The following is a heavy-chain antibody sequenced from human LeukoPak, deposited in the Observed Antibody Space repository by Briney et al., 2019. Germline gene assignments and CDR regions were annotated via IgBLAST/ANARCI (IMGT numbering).Heavy chain of an antibody. D-gene: IGHD1-26*01. CDR3: AREIVGAIKSYFDY. J-gene: IGHJ4*02. CDR2: IRQDGGLK. V-gene: IGHV3-7*01. Sequence: GGSLRPSCTASGFTFSSYWMSWVRQAPGKGLEWVANIRQDGGLKHYVDSVKGRFTISRDNAENSLYLQMNSLRAEDTAVYYCAREIVGAIKSYFDYWGQGTLVTASS. CDR1: GFTFSSYW.